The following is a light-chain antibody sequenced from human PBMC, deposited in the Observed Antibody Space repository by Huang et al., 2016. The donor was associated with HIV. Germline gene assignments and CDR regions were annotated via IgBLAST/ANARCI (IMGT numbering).Light chain of an antibody. Sequence: EIVLTQSPATLSLSPGERATLSCRASQSVSSYLAWYQQKPGQAPRLLIYDAYNRATGIPARCSGSGSGTDFTLTSSSLEPEDFAVYYCQQRSNWPPAFGQGTRLEIK. J-gene: IGKJ5*01. V-gene: IGKV3-11*01. CDR3: QQRSNWPPA. CDR1: QSVSSY. CDR2: DAY.